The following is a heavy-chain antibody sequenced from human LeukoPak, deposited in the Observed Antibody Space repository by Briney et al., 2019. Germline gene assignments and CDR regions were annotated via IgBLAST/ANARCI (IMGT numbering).Heavy chain of an antibody. D-gene: IGHD3-22*01. Sequence: ASVKVSFKASGYTFTNYGIFWVRHAPGQGLEWMGWISAYSGNTNYAQKLQGRVTMTTETSTSTAYMELESLRSDDTAVYYCAISQGSYYDTSGYLGGDYWGQGTLVTVSS. CDR2: ISAYSGNT. J-gene: IGHJ4*02. CDR3: AISQGSYYDTSGYLGGDY. V-gene: IGHV1-18*01. CDR1: GYTFTNYG.